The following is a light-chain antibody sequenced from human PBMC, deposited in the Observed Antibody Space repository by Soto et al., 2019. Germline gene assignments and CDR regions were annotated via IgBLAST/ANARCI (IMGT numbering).Light chain of an antibody. Sequence: VMTQSPLSLPVTPGEPASISCRSSQSLLHSNGYNYLDWYLQKPGQSPQPLIYLGSNRASGVPDRFSGSGSGTDFTLKISRVEAADVGVYYCMQALQSPRTFGQGTKLEIK. CDR1: QSLLHSNGYNY. J-gene: IGKJ2*01. CDR2: LGS. CDR3: MQALQSPRT. V-gene: IGKV2-28*01.